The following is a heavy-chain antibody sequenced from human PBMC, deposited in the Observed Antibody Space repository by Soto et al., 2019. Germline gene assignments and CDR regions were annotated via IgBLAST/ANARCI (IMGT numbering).Heavy chain of an antibody. J-gene: IGHJ6*02. V-gene: IGHV3-30-3*01. CDR3: ARGGSGKKGPIKRIYGMDV. CDR1: GFTFSSYA. Sequence: QVQLVESGGGVVQPGRSLRLSCAASGFTFSSYAMHWVRQAPGKGLEWVAVISYDGSNKYYADSVKGRFTISRDNSKNTLYLQMNILRAEHTAVYYCARGGSGKKGPIKRIYGMDVWGQGTTVTVSS. D-gene: IGHD3-10*01. CDR2: ISYDGSNK.